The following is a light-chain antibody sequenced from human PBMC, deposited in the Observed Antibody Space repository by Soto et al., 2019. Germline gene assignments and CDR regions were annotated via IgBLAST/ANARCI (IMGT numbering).Light chain of an antibody. CDR1: QRITST. CDR2: GAS. J-gene: IGKJ4*01. Sequence: PGARATLSCRASQRITSTFLAWYQQKPGQAPRLLIYGASTRATGIPARFSGSGSGTEFTLTISSLQSEDFAVYYCQQYNNWPPLTFGEGTKVDI. V-gene: IGKV3-15*01. CDR3: QQYNNWPPLT.